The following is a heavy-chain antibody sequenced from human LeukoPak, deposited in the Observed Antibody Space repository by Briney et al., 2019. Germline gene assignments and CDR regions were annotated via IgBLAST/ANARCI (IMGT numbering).Heavy chain of an antibody. D-gene: IGHD6-6*01. CDR3: ARDYSAQIAARPPVNWFDP. V-gene: IGHV1-2*02. J-gene: IGHJ5*02. CDR1: GYTFTGYY. CDR2: INPNSGGT. Sequence: EASVKVSCKASGYTFTGYYMHWVRQAPGQGLEGMGWINPNSGGTNYAQKFQGRVTMTRDTSISTAYMELSRLRSDDTAVYYCARDYSAQIAARPPVNWFDPWGQGTLVTVSS.